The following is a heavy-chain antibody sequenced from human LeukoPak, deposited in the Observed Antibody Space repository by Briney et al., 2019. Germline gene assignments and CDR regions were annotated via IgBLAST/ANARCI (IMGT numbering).Heavy chain of an antibody. CDR2: IYTSGST. D-gene: IGHD1-26*01. CDR3: ARPRWSSFNWFDP. CDR1: GGSISSGSYY. Sequence: PSQTLSLTCTVSGGSISSGSYYWSWIRQPAGKGLEWIGRIYTSGSTNYNPSLKSRVTISVDTSKNQFSLKLSSVTAADTAVYFCARPRWSSFNWFDPWGQGTLVTVSS. V-gene: IGHV4-61*02. J-gene: IGHJ5*02.